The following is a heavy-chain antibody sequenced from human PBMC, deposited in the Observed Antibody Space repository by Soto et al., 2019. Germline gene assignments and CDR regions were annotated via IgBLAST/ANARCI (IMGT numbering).Heavy chain of an antibody. CDR2: INTETGNT. Sequence: QVQLVQSGAEVKKPGASVKVFCTASGYSVLSYGFSWVRQAPGQGLEWMGYINTETGNTFYAQRLQGRVTMTTNPSTNTAYMELRRLTSDDTAVYFCVRDRPNSNLDFWGQGTLITISS. V-gene: IGHV1-18*01. CDR1: GYSVLSYG. D-gene: IGHD2-8*01. J-gene: IGHJ4*02. CDR3: VRDRPNSNLDF.